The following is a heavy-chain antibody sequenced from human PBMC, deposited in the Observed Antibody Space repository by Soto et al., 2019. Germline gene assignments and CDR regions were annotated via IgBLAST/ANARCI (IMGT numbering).Heavy chain of an antibody. CDR1: GDSVSSKSAA. Sequence: SQTLSLTCSISGDSVSSKSAAWHWIRQSPSIGLECLGRTYYRSKWSINYEVSLKSRITINPDTSKNQFSLQLRSVTPDETAMYYCARTADYLVHXWGQGTLVTVSX. CDR3: ARTADYLVHX. V-gene: IGHV6-1*01. D-gene: IGHD6-6*01. CDR2: TYYRSKWSI. J-gene: IGHJ4*02.